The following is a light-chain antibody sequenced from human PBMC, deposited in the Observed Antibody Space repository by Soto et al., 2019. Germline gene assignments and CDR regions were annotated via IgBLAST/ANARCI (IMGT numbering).Light chain of an antibody. Sequence: QSALTQPASVSGSPGQSITISCTGTTSDVGGSNFVSWYQHHPGKAPKLLIYDVSNRPSGVSDRFSGSKSGNTASLTISGLQAEDEADYYRSSETSSSAYVVLGGGTKVTVL. CDR3: SSETSSSAYVV. V-gene: IGLV2-14*01. CDR2: DVS. J-gene: IGLJ2*01. CDR1: TSDVGGSNF.